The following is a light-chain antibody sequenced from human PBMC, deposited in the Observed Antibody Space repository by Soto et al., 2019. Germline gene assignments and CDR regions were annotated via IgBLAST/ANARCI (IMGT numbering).Light chain of an antibody. CDR3: MQDLQMHT. Sequence: DIVLTQSPLSLPVTPGEPASISCRSSQSLLHSNGYNYLDWYLQKPGQSPQLLIFLGSNRASGVPDRFSGSGSGTDFTLKISRVEAEDVGVYYCMQDLQMHTFGQGTKLEI. CDR2: LGS. J-gene: IGKJ2*01. V-gene: IGKV2-28*01. CDR1: QSLLHSNGYNY.